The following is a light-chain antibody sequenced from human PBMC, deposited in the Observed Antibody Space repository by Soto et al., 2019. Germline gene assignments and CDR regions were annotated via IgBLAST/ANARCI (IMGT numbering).Light chain of an antibody. CDR2: AAS. Sequence: DIQMTQSPSSLSASVGDRVTITCRTSQSITNYLNWYQQKPGKAPKLLIYAASSLHSGVPARFSGSGSGTDFTLTISRLQPEDFATYHCQQSYSTPYTFGQGTKLEIK. CDR1: QSITNY. J-gene: IGKJ2*01. V-gene: IGKV1-39*01. CDR3: QQSYSTPYT.